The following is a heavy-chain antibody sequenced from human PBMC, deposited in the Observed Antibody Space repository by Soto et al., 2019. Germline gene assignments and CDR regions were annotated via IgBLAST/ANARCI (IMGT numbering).Heavy chain of an antibody. D-gene: IGHD4-4*01. CDR2: ISWNSGSI. J-gene: IGHJ6*03. V-gene: IGHV3-9*01. Sequence: PGGSLRLSCAASGFTFDDYAMHWVRQAPGKGLEWVSGISWNSGSIGYANSVKGRFTISRDNDKNSLYLQMNSLRAEDTAVYYCARPPSGYSNYVGLYYYYYMDVWGKGTTVTVSS. CDR1: GFTFDDYA. CDR3: ARPPSGYSNYVGLYYYYYMDV.